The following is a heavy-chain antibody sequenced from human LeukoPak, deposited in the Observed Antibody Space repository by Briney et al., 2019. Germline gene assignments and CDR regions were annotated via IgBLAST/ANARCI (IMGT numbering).Heavy chain of an antibody. Sequence: GASVKVSCKASGGTFSSYAISWVRQAPGQGLEWMGRIIPILGTANYAQKFQGRVTITADKSTSTAYMELSSLRSEDTAVYYCASRRRANDWYYYYYGMDVWGQGTTVTVSS. CDR1: GGTFSSYA. D-gene: IGHD1-1*01. CDR3: ASRRRANDWYYYYYGMDV. V-gene: IGHV1-69*04. CDR2: IIPILGTA. J-gene: IGHJ6*02.